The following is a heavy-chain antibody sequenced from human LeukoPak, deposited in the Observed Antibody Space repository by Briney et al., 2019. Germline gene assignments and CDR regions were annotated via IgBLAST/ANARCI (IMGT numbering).Heavy chain of an antibody. Sequence: GASVKVSCKVSGYTFTGCCMHWVRQAPGQGRGGMGWINPNSGGTNYAQKFQGRVTMTRDTSISTAYIELSKLRSDDTAVYYCSRNGQLERPISSGYYDMDVWGKGTTVTVSS. CDR1: GYTFTGCC. CDR2: INPNSGGT. D-gene: IGHD1-1*01. CDR3: SRNGQLERPISSGYYDMDV. J-gene: IGHJ6*03. V-gene: IGHV1-2*02.